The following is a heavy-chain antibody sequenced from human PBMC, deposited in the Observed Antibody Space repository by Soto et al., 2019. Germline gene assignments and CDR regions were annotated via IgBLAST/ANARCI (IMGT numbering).Heavy chain of an antibody. V-gene: IGHV4-39*07. J-gene: IGHJ6*02. Sequence: LSLTCTVSGGSISSSSYYWGWIRQPPGKGLEWIGRIYYSGSTYYNPSLKSRVTISVDKSKNQFSLKLSSVTAADTAVYYCASRIAVAVDYGMDVWGQGTTVTVPS. D-gene: IGHD6-19*01. CDR2: IYYSGST. CDR1: GGSISSSSYY. CDR3: ASRIAVAVDYGMDV.